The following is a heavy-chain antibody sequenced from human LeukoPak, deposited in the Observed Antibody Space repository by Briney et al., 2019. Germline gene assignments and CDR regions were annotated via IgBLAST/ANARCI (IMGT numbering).Heavy chain of an antibody. V-gene: IGHV3-7*03. CDR2: IKTNGSLI. Sequence: GGSLRLSCVASGFTFSSYWMTWVRQAPGKGLEWVANIKTNGSLIYYVDSVKGRFTISRDNAKNSLYLQMNSLRAEDTAVYYCARAPYGDNGYTAEVADYWGQGTLVTVSS. CDR1: GFTFSSYW. J-gene: IGHJ4*02. D-gene: IGHD3-16*01. CDR3: ARAPYGDNGYTAEVADY.